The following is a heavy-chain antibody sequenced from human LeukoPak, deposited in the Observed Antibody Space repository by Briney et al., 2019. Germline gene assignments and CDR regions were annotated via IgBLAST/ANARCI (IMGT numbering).Heavy chain of an antibody. CDR1: GFSFITYW. J-gene: IGHJ6*03. Sequence: GGSLRLSCAASGFSFITYWMGWVRQAPGKGLEWVANIRHDGGETYYVGSVKGRFTISRDNSKNTLYLQMNSLRAEDTAVYYCAKDRYYYYMDVWGKGTTVTISS. V-gene: IGHV3-7*01. CDR2: IRHDGGET. CDR3: AKDRYYYYMDV.